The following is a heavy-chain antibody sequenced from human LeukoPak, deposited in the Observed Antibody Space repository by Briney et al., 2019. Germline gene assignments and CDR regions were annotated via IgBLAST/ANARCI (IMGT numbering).Heavy chain of an antibody. Sequence: GGSLRLSCAASGFTFSSYWMSWVRQAPGKGLEWVANIKQDGSEQYYVDSVKGRFTISRNNAKNSLYLQMDSLRAEDTAVYYCARDGGGYNLWGQGTLVTVSS. CDR3: ARDGGGYNL. D-gene: IGHD5-24*01. J-gene: IGHJ4*02. CDR2: IKQDGSEQ. V-gene: IGHV3-7*04. CDR1: GFTFSSYW.